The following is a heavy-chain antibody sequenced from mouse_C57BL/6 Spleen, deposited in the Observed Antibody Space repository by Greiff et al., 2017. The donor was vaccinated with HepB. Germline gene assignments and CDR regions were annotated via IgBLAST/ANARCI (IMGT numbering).Heavy chain of an antibody. CDR3: GRHEADYDYDPLYFDY. CDR1: GYTFTEYT. CDR2: FYPGSGSI. J-gene: IGHJ2*01. D-gene: IGHD2-4*01. Sequence: QVQLQQSGAELVKPGASVKLSCKASGYTFTEYTIHWVKQRSGQGLEWIGWFYPGSGSIKYKEKFKDKATLTADKSSSTVYMELSRLTSEDSAVYFCGRHEADYDYDPLYFDYWGQGTTLTVSS. V-gene: IGHV1-62-2*01.